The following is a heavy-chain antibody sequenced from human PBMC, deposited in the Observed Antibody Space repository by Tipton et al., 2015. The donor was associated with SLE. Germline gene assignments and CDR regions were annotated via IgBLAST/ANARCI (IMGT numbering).Heavy chain of an antibody. Sequence: TLSLPCPFSVGSISSYYWSWIRQPPGKGLEGIGDIYYSGSTNYNPSLKSRVTISVDTSKNQFSLKLRSVTAADTAVYYCARACFIFGVVHPYCYGMDVWGQGTTVTVSS. J-gene: IGHJ6*02. D-gene: IGHD3-3*01. CDR1: VGSISSYY. CDR2: IYYSGST. V-gene: IGHV4-59*01. CDR3: ARACFIFGVVHPYCYGMDV.